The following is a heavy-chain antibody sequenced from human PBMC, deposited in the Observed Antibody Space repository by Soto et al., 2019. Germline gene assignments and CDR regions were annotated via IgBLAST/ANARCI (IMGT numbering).Heavy chain of an antibody. CDR2: IYYSGST. CDR1: GGSISSYY. Sequence: SETLSLTCTVSGGSISSYYWSWIRQPPGKGLEWIGYIYYSGSTNYNPSLKSRVTISVDTSKNQFSLKLSSVTAADTAVYYCARDNDYGDLFDYWGQGTLVTVSS. V-gene: IGHV4-59*01. CDR3: ARDNDYGDLFDY. D-gene: IGHD4-17*01. J-gene: IGHJ4*02.